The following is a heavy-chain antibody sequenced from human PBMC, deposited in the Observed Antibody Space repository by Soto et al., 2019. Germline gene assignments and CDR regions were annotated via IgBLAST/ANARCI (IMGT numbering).Heavy chain of an antibody. CDR3: AHSPITRITIFGVVTHAEYFQH. Sequence: QITLKESGPTLVKPTQTLTLTCTFSGFSLSTSGVGVGWIRQPPGKALEWLALIYWDDDKRYSPSLKSRLTITKDTSKNQVVLTMTNMDPVDTATYYCAHSPITRITIFGVVTHAEYFQHWGQGTLVTVSS. CDR2: IYWDDDK. J-gene: IGHJ1*01. D-gene: IGHD3-3*01. V-gene: IGHV2-5*02. CDR1: GFSLSTSGVG.